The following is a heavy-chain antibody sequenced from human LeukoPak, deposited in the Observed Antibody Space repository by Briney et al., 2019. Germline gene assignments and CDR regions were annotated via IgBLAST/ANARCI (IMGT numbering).Heavy chain of an antibody. D-gene: IGHD6-13*01. CDR2: ISGSGGST. V-gene: IGHV3-23*01. Sequence: GGSLRLSCAASGFTFSSYAMTWVRQAPGKGLEWVSAISGSGGSTYYADSVKGRFTISRDNSKNTLYLQMNTLRADDTALYYCAKGLGYSSSWPWGQGTLVTVSS. CDR1: GFTFSSYA. CDR3: AKGLGYSSSWP. J-gene: IGHJ5*02.